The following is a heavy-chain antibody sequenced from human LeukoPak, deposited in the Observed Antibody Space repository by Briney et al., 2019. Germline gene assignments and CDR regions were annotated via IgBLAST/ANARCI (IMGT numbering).Heavy chain of an antibody. CDR1: GYTFTGYY. J-gene: IGHJ4*02. CDR2: INPNSGGT. D-gene: IGHD2-2*01. Sequence: GASVKVSCKASGYTFTGYYMHWVRQAPGQGLEWMGWINPNSGGTTYAQKFQGRVTMTRDTSISTAYMELSRLRSDDTAVYYCARLIVVVPAALDYWGQGTLVTVSS. CDR3: ARLIVVVPAALDY. V-gene: IGHV1-2*02.